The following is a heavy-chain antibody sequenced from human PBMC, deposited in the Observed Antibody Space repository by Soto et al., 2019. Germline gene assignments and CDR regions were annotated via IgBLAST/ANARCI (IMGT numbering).Heavy chain of an antibody. D-gene: IGHD5-12*01. Sequence: GESLKISCKGSGYSFTSYWIGWVRQMPGKGLEWMGIIYPGDSDTRYSPSFQGQVTISADKSISTAYLQWSSLKASDTATYYCARRDIVATTNYGMDVWGQGTTVTVSS. CDR2: IYPGDSDT. J-gene: IGHJ6*02. CDR1: GYSFTSYW. V-gene: IGHV5-51*01. CDR3: ARRDIVATTNYGMDV.